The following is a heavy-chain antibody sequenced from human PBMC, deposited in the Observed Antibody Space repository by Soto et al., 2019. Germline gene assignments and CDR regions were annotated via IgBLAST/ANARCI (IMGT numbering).Heavy chain of an antibody. CDR3: VREDILGARSFDY. CDR2: ISSLSSPR. Sequence: EVQLVESGGGLVQPGGSLRLSCAASGFTFGGYSMNWVRQAPGKGLEWISYISSLSSPRYYAESVEGRFIISRDNAKNSLYLQMNSLRDEDTAVYFCVREDILGARSFDYWGQGTRVTVSS. D-gene: IGHD1-26*01. J-gene: IGHJ4*02. CDR1: GFTFGGYS. V-gene: IGHV3-48*02.